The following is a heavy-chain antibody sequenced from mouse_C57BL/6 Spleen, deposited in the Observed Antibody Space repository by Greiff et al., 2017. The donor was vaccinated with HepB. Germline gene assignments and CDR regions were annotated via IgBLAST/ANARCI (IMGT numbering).Heavy chain of an antibody. CDR3: TRGGRCFDY. J-gene: IGHJ2*01. CDR2: IDPETGGT. Sequence: QVQLKQSGAELVRPGASVTLSCKASGYTFTDYEMHWVKQTPVHGLEWIGAIDPETGGTAYNQKFKGKAILTADKSSSTAYMELRSLTSEDSAVYYCTRGGRCFDYWGQGTTLTVSS. CDR1: GYTFTDYE. V-gene: IGHV1-15*01. D-gene: IGHD3-3*01.